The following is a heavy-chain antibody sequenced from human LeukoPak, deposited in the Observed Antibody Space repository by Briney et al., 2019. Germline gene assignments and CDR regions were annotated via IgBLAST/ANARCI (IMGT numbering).Heavy chain of an antibody. CDR3: ARELLWFGAPMGV. CDR1: RLIFNGYT. Sequence: GGSLRLSCGASRLIFNGYTMNWVRLTPGKGLEWVSSISGGSNYISYADSVKGRFTISRDNTKYSLYLQMNSLRAEDTAVYYCARELLWFGAPMGVWGTGTTVTVSS. J-gene: IGHJ6*03. V-gene: IGHV3-21*06. D-gene: IGHD3-10*01. CDR2: ISGGSNYI.